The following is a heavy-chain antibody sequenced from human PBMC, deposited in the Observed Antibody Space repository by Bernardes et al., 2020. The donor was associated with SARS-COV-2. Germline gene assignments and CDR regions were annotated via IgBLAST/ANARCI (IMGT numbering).Heavy chain of an antibody. V-gene: IGHV1-18*04. D-gene: IGHD6-19*01. CDR3: ARGGIAVRGRLDY. CDR2: ISADSGDT. J-gene: IGHJ4*02. CDR1: GYTFSSYT. Sequence: ASVKVSCRAPGYTFSSYTINWVRQAPGQGLEWMGWISADSGDTNYSQRLQGRVTMTTDTSTTTVFMELRSLRSDDTAVYYCARGGIAVRGRLDYWGQGTLVTVSS.